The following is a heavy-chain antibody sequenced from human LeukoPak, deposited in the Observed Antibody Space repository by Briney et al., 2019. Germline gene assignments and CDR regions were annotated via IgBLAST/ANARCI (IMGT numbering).Heavy chain of an antibody. CDR3: AGRPGYSPYYFDY. J-gene: IGHJ4*02. CDR1: GFTFRNCG. CDR2: ISSGGNT. Sequence: GGSLRLSCAASGFTFRNCGMGWVRRAPGKGLEWVSGISSGGNTYYADSVKGRFTISRDNSKNTLYLQMDSLRAEDTAVYSCAGRPGYSPYYFDYWGQGTLVTVSS. D-gene: IGHD2-15*01. V-gene: IGHV3-23*01.